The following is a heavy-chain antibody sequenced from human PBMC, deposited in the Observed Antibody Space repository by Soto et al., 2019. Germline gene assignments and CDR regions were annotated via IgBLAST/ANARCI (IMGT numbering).Heavy chain of an antibody. CDR2: IYYSGST. V-gene: IGHV4-30-4*01. J-gene: IGHJ5*02. Sequence: SETLSLTCTVSGGSISSGDYYWSWIRQPPGKGLEWIGYIYYSGSTYYNPSLKSRVTISVDTSKNQFSLKLSSVTAADTAVYYCARDKIGDILTGPLTWFDPWGQGTLVTVSS. D-gene: IGHD3-9*01. CDR3: ARDKIGDILTGPLTWFDP. CDR1: GGSISSGDYY.